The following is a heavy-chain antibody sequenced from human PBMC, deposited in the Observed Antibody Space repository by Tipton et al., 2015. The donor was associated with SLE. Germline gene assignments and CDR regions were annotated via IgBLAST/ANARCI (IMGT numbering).Heavy chain of an antibody. V-gene: IGHV4-34*01. Sequence: TLSLTCAVYGGSFSGYYWSWIRQPPGKGLEWVGEINHSGSTNYNPSLKSRVTISVDTSKNQFSLKLSSVTAADTAVYYCARHDRGIYSNSWYDYYYGMDVGGQGTTVIVS. CDR1: GGSFSGYY. J-gene: IGHJ6*02. CDR2: INHSGST. D-gene: IGHD6-13*01. CDR3: ARHDRGIYSNSWYDYYYGMDV.